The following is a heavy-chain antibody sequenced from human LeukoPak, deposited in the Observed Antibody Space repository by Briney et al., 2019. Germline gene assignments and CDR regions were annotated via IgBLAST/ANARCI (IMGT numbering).Heavy chain of an antibody. CDR3: ARQLFTTSRHFDS. D-gene: IGHD2-2*01. Sequence: PSETLSLTCGVSGYSISSGYYWGWIRQPPGKGLQWIGTIYHTGSTYYKPSLKSRVTISVDTSKNQFSLKLSSVTAADTAVYYCARQLFTTSRHFDSWGQGTLLTVSS. CDR1: GYSISSGYY. J-gene: IGHJ4*02. CDR2: IYHTGST. V-gene: IGHV4-38-2*01.